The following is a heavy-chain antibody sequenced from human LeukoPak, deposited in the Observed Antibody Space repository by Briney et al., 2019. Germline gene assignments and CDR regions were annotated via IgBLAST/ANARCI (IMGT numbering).Heavy chain of an antibody. V-gene: IGHV3-73*01. CDR2: IRSKANSYAT. Sequence: GGSLRLSCAASGFTFSGSAMHWVRQASGKGLEWVGRIRSKANSYATAYAASVKGRFTTSRDDSKNTAYLQMNSLKTEDTAVYYCTRGITMVRGVTSPFDYWGQGTLVTVSS. CDR3: TRGITMVRGVTSPFDY. J-gene: IGHJ4*02. D-gene: IGHD3-10*01. CDR1: GFTFSGSA.